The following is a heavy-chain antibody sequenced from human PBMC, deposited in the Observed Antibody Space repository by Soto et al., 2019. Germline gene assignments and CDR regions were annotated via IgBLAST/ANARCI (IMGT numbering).Heavy chain of an antibody. Sequence: ASVKVSCKASGYTFTSYYMHWVRQAPGQGLEWMGIINPSGGSTSYAQKFQGRVTMTRDTSTSTVYMELSSLRSEGTAVYYCARGIGRGYDFWSGYYLYWGQGTLVTVSS. J-gene: IGHJ4*02. D-gene: IGHD3-3*01. CDR2: INPSGGST. CDR3: ARGIGRGYDFWSGYYLY. CDR1: GYTFTSYY. V-gene: IGHV1-46*03.